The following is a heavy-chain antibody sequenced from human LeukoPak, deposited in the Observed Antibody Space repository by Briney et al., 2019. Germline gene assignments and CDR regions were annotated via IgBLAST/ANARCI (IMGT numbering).Heavy chain of an antibody. CDR2: INHSGST. CDR3: ARELAGDSSGYYYGGGPIDY. V-gene: IGHV4-34*01. D-gene: IGHD3-22*01. Sequence: SETLSLTCAVYGGSFSGYYWSWIRQPPGKGLEWIGEINHSGSTYYNPSLKSRVTISVDTSKNQFSLKLTSVTAADTAVYYCARELAGDSSGYYYGGGPIDYWGQGTLVTVSS. J-gene: IGHJ4*02. CDR1: GGSFSGYY.